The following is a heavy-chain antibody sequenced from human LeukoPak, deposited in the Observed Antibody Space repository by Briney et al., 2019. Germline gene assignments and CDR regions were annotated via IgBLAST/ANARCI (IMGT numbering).Heavy chain of an antibody. Sequence: GGSLRLSCAGSGFTFTDYWMHWVRQAPGKGLEWVASVTKDGGENYYVDSAKGRFTISRDNAKNSVHLQMSSLRGKDTAVYWCRRGHWDDHAWGQGTLVTVSS. D-gene: IGHD7-27*01. CDR1: GFTFTDYW. V-gene: IGHV3-7*01. J-gene: IGHJ5*02. CDR2: VTKDGGEN. CDR3: RRGHWDDHA.